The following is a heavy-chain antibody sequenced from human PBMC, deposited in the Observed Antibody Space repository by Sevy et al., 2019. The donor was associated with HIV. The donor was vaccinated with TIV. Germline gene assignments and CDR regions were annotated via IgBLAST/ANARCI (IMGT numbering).Heavy chain of an antibody. J-gene: IGHJ6*02. CDR1: GFTFSSYW. CDR3: ARDHCKFITIFGVVNYYGMDV. CDR2: IKQDGSEK. D-gene: IGHD3-3*01. V-gene: IGHV3-7*01. Sequence: GGSLRLSCAASGFTFSSYWMSWVRQAPGKGLEWVANIKQDGSEKYYVDSVKGRFTISRDNAKNSLYLQMNSLRAEDTAVYYCARDHCKFITIFGVVNYYGMDVWGQGTTVTVSS.